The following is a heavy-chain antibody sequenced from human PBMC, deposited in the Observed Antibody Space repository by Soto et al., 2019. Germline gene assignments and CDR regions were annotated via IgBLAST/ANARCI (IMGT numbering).Heavy chain of an antibody. D-gene: IGHD2-15*01. CDR2: IYYTGRT. Sequence: SETLSLTCSVSGGSISSDDYYWTWIRQPPGEGLEWIGYIYYTGRTSSTPSLESRVTISIDTPKNQFSLKLSSVSAADTAVYYCAREGSSSPEYFDFWGPGTLVS. V-gene: IGHV4-30-4*01. CDR3: AREGSSSPEYFDF. J-gene: IGHJ4*02. CDR1: GGSISSDDYY.